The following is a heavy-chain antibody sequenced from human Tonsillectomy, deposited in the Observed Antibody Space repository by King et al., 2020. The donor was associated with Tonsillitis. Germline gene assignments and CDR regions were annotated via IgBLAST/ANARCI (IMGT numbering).Heavy chain of an antibody. Sequence: QLVQSGAEVKKPGESLKISCKGSGYSFTSYWIARVRQMPGKGLEWMGLIYPGDSDTRYSPSFQGQGIISADKSISTAYLQWSSLKASDTAMYYCARRAKGYCTNGVCSIAYFDLWGRGTLVTVSS. CDR3: ARRAKGYCTNGVCSIAYFDL. CDR1: GYSFTSYW. J-gene: IGHJ2*01. CDR2: IYPGDSDT. V-gene: IGHV5-51*01. D-gene: IGHD2-8*01.